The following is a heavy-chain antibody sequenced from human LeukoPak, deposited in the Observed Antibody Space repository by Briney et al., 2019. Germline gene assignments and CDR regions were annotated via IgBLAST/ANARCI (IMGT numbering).Heavy chain of an antibody. CDR3: ARDRKIVVVPAASNGFDP. V-gene: IGHV1-2*02. J-gene: IGHJ5*02. CDR1: GYTFTGYY. CDR2: INPNSGGT. D-gene: IGHD2-2*01. Sequence: GASVKVSCKASGYTFTGYYMHWVRQAPGQGLECMGWINPNSGGTNYAQKFQGRVTMTRDTSISTAYMELSRLRSDDTAVYYCARDRKIVVVPAASNGFDPWGQGTLVTVSS.